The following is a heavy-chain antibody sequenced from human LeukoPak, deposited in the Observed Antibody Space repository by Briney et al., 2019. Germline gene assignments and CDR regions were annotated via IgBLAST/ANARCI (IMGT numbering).Heavy chain of an antibody. CDR3: AKSKDGYSYNDAFDI. CDR1: GFTFSSYA. J-gene: IGHJ3*02. CDR2: ISGSGGRT. D-gene: IGHD5-18*01. V-gene: IGHV3-23*01. Sequence: GGSLRLSCAASGFTFSSYAMSWVRQAPGKGLEWVSAISGSGGRTYYADSVKGRFTISRDNSKNTLYLQMNSLRAEDTAVYYCAKSKDGYSYNDAFDIWGQGTMVTVSS.